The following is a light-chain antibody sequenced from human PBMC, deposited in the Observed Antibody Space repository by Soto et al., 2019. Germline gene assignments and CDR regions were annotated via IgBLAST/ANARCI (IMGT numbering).Light chain of an antibody. V-gene: IGKV3-11*01. Sequence: EIVMTQSPATLSVSPGERATLSCRASQTVGRTLAWYQQKPGQAPRLLISDASNRATGIPARFSGSGSGTDFTLTISSLDSEDVAIYYCQQRDNWPLTVGQVTRLEIK. CDR1: QTVGRT. CDR2: DAS. J-gene: IGKJ5*01. CDR3: QQRDNWPLT.